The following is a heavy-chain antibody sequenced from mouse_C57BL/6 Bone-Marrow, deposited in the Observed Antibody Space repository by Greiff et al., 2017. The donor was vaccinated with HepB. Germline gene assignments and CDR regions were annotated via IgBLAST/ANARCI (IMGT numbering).Heavy chain of an antibody. J-gene: IGHJ3*01. D-gene: IGHD1-2*01. V-gene: IGHV1-85*01. CDR3: ARLGTTAQRGFAY. CDR1: GYTFTSYD. CDR2: IYPRDGST. Sequence: VVKPGASVKLSCKASGYTFTSYDINWVKQRPGQGLEWIGWIYPRDGSTKYNEKFKGKATLTVDTSSSTAYMELHSLTSEDSAVYFCARLGTTAQRGFAYWGQGTLVTVSA.